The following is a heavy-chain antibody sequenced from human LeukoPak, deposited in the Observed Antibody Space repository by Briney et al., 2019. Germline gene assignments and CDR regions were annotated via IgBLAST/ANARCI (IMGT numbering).Heavy chain of an antibody. CDR1: GVTFSSFV. J-gene: IGHJ4*02. CDR3: AKDLCSGGACYFFDY. D-gene: IGHD2-21*02. Sequence: GGSLRLSCAASGVTFSSFVMSWVRQAPGQGLEWVSTISSGGGSKYYADSVKGRFSISRDDSKNTLYLQLNSLRAEDTPAYYCAKDLCSGGACYFFDYWGQGTLVTVSS. V-gene: IGHV3-23*01. CDR2: ISSGGGSK.